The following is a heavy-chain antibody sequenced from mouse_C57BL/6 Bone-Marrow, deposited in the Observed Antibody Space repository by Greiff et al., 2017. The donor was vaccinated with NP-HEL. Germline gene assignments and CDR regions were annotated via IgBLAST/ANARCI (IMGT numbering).Heavy chain of an antibody. V-gene: IGHV14-3*01. CDR1: GFNIKNTY. D-gene: IGHD1-1*01. J-gene: IGHJ3*01. CDR3: ASRYYYGGFAD. Sequence: EVQLQQSVAELVRPGASVKLSCTASGFNIKNTYMPWVKQRPEQGLEWIGRIDPANGNTKSAPKFQGKATITAATSSNTAFQQLSSLTSEDTAIYYGASRYYYGGFADWGQGTLVTVSA. CDR2: IDPANGNT.